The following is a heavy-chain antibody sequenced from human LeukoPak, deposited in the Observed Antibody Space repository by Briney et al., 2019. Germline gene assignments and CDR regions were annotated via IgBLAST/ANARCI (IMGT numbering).Heavy chain of an antibody. Sequence: SETLSLTCAVYGGSFSGYYWSWILQPPGRGLEWIGEINHSGSTNYNPSLKSRVTISVDTSKNQFSLKLSSVTAADTAVYYCARARGRITIFGVVMFDYWGQGTLVTVSS. CDR1: GGSFSGYY. J-gene: IGHJ4*02. CDR2: INHSGST. D-gene: IGHD3-3*01. CDR3: ARARGRITIFGVVMFDY. V-gene: IGHV4-34*01.